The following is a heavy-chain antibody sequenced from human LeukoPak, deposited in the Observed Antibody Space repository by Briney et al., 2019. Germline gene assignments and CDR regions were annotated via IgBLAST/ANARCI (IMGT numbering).Heavy chain of an antibody. D-gene: IGHD3-22*01. Sequence: SVKVSCKASGGTFSSYAISWVRQAPGQGLEWMGRIVPIFGTANYAQKFQGRVTITTDESTSTAYMELSSLRSEDTAVYYCARDKGSGSSGYFFFDYWGQGTLVTVSS. CDR3: ARDKGSGSSGYFFFDY. V-gene: IGHV1-69*05. J-gene: IGHJ4*02. CDR2: IVPIFGTA. CDR1: GGTFSSYA.